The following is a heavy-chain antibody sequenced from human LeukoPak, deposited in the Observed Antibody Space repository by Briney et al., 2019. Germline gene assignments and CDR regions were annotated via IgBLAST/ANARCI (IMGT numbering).Heavy chain of an antibody. CDR1: GYTFAGYY. J-gene: IGHJ3*02. Sequence: ASVKVSCKASGYTFAGYYMHWVRQAPGQGLEWMGWINPNSGGTNYAQKFQGRVTMTRDTSISTAYMELSRLRSDDTAVYYCARIYCSSTSCYPRDAFDIWGQGTMVTVSS. V-gene: IGHV1-2*02. D-gene: IGHD2-2*01. CDR3: ARIYCSSTSCYPRDAFDI. CDR2: INPNSGGT.